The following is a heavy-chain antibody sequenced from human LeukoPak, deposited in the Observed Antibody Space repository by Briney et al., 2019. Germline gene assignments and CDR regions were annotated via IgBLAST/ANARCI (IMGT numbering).Heavy chain of an antibody. CDR1: GFTFSRYW. J-gene: IGHJ3*02. CDR2: INTDGTSS. Sequence: GGSLRLSCAASGFTFSRYWMHWVRQAPGKGLLWVSRINTDGTSSSYADFVKGRFTISRDNSKNTLYLQMNSLRAEDTAVYYCVREPLGDYGGNTDAFDIWGQGTMGTVSS. D-gene: IGHD4-23*01. CDR3: VREPLGDYGGNTDAFDI. V-gene: IGHV3-74*01.